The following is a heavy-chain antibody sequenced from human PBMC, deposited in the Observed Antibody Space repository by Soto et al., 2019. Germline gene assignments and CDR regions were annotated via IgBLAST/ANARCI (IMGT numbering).Heavy chain of an antibody. V-gene: IGHV1-18*01. CDR1: GYTFSNYG. D-gene: IGHD2-21*02. Sequence: QVQLVQSGTEVKRPEASVKVSCKASGYTFSNYGVSWMREAPGQGLEWVGWFNPANQNTNYEQKFQDRVSMTADTSTSTAYMELRGLRSDHTAVYYCARVKFGDPFDFWGQGTLVTVSS. CDR3: ARVKFGDPFDF. J-gene: IGHJ4*02. CDR2: FNPANQNT.